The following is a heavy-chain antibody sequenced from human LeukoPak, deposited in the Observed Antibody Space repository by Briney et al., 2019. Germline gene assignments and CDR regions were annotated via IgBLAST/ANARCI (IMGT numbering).Heavy chain of an antibody. CDR3: AIDPNWGTHS. CDR2: IGSSGGGI. V-gene: IGHV3-23*01. Sequence: AGGSLRLSCAASGFTFSTYTMYWVRHLPGKGLEWVSIIGSSGGGIHYADSVKGRFTISRDNSKNALYLQMNSLRVEDTAVYYCAIDPNWGTHSWGQGVLVTVSS. CDR1: GFTFSTYT. D-gene: IGHD7-27*01. J-gene: IGHJ4*02.